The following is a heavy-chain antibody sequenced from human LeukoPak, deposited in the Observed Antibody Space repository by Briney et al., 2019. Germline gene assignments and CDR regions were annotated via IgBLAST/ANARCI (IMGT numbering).Heavy chain of an antibody. Sequence: SQTLSLTCAVSGGSISTSNWWSWVRLPPGKGLEGIGAIYDSGTTNYKPSLKSRITISEAKSKNQFSLMRSSVTAADAAVYYCARVSPGYCSGGSCYLHYFDYWGQGTPVTVS. CDR2: IYDSGTT. V-gene: IGHV4-4*02. CDR3: ARVSPGYCSGGSCYLHYFDY. D-gene: IGHD2-15*01. J-gene: IGHJ4*02. CDR1: GGSISTSNW.